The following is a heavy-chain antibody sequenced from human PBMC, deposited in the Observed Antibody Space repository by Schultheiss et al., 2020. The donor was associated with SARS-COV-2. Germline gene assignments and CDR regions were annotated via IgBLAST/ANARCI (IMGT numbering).Heavy chain of an antibody. V-gene: IGHV3-30*04. D-gene: IGHD2-21*02. Sequence: GGSLRLSCAASGFTFSSYAMHWVRQAPGKGLEWVAVTSFDGTNKYYGDSVKGRFTISRDNSKNTLYLQMNSLRAEDTAVYYCACRGGGDCYREPWGQGTLVTVSS. J-gene: IGHJ5*02. CDR1: GFTFSSYA. CDR3: ACRGGGDCYREP. CDR2: TSFDGTNK.